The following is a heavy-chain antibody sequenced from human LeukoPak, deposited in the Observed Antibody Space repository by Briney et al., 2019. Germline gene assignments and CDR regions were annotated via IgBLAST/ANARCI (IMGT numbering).Heavy chain of an antibody. Sequence: GGSLRLSCAASGFTFSGYWMSWVRQAPGKGLEWVANIKQGGSEKYYVDSVKGRFTISRDNAKNSLYLQMNSLRAEDTAVYYCARGWGYDPFDYWGQGTLVTVSS. CDR1: GFTFSGYW. V-gene: IGHV3-7*01. J-gene: IGHJ4*02. CDR3: ARGWGYDPFDY. CDR2: IKQGGSEK. D-gene: IGHD5-12*01.